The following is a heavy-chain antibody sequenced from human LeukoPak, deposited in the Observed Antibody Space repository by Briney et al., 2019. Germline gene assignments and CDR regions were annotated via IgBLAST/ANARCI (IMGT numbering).Heavy chain of an antibody. CDR2: ISGSGGST. CDR3: AKRLSSSWYGMADQH. J-gene: IGHJ1*01. V-gene: IGHV3-23*01. CDR1: GFTFSSYS. D-gene: IGHD6-13*01. Sequence: GGSLRLSCAASGFTFSSYSMSWVRQAPGKGLEWVSAISGSGGSTYYADSVKGRFTISRDNSKNTLYLQMNSLRAEDTAVYYCAKRLSSSWYGMADQHWAQGTLVTVSS.